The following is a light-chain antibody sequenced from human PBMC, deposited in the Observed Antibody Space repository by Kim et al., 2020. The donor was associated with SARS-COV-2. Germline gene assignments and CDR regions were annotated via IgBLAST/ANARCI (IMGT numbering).Light chain of an antibody. CDR2: DAS. J-gene: IGKJ4*01. CDR3: QHRSNWPLT. Sequence: EIVLTQSPATLSLSPGERATLSCRASQSVSSYLAWYQQKPGQAPRLLIYDASNRATGIPARFSGSGSGTDFTLTISSLEPEDFAIYYCQHRSNWPLTFGGGTKVEIK. V-gene: IGKV3-11*01. CDR1: QSVSSY.